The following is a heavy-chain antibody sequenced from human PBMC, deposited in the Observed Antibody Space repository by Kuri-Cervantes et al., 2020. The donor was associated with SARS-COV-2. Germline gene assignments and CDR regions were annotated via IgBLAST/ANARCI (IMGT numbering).Heavy chain of an antibody. J-gene: IGHJ3*02. Sequence: ASVKVSCKASGYTFTGYYMHWVRQAPGQGLEWMGWINPNSGGTNYAQKFQGWVTMTRDTSISTVYMELSRRRSDDTAVYYCARSTTFRRLVVISQGGAFEIWGQATMVTVSS. CDR2: INPNSGGT. CDR3: ARSTTFRRLVVISQGGAFEI. V-gene: IGHV1-2*04. CDR1: GYTFTGYY. D-gene: IGHD3-22*01.